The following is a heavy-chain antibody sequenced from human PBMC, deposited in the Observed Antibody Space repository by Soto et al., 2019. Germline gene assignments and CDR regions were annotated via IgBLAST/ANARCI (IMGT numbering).Heavy chain of an antibody. V-gene: IGHV3-33*01. CDR3: ARDRRLRDGYTDFFDY. CDR1: GFTFSSYG. J-gene: IGHJ4*02. D-gene: IGHD5-12*01. CDR2: IWYDGSNK. Sequence: PGGSLRLSCAASGFTFSSYGMHWVRQAPGKGLEWVAVIWYDGSNKYYADSVKGRFTISRDNSKNTLYLQMNSLRAEDTAVYYCARDRRLRDGYTDFFDYWGQGIRVTVAS.